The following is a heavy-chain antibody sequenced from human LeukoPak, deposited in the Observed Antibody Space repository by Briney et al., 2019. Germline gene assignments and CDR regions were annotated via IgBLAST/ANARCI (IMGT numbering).Heavy chain of an antibody. D-gene: IGHD3-10*01. CDR1: GFTFDDYA. J-gene: IGHJ4*02. CDR3: AKDAGYYYGSGSYFDY. CDR2: TCGDGGRT. Sequence: PGGSLRHSCAASGFTFDDYAMHWVRQAPGKGLEWVSLTCGDGGRTYYADAVKGRLTASRDNSRNSLYLQMNSLRTEDTAFYYCAKDAGYYYGSGSYFDYWGQGTLVTVSS. V-gene: IGHV3-43*02.